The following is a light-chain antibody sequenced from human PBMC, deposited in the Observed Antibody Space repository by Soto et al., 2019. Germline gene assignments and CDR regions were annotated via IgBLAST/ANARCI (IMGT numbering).Light chain of an antibody. Sequence: DIQMTQSPSTLSASVGDRVNITCRASQSISNWLAWYQQKPGKAPKLLIYDASSLESGVSSRFSGSGSGTEFTLTISSLQPDDFATYYCQQYNSYPYTFGQGTKLEIK. J-gene: IGKJ2*01. CDR2: DAS. V-gene: IGKV1-5*01. CDR3: QQYNSYPYT. CDR1: QSISNW.